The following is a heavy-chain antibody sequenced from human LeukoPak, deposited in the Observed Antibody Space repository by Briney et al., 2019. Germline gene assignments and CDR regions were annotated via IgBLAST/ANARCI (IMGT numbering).Heavy chain of an antibody. Sequence: GGPLRLSCAASGFAFSSHWMHWVRQAPGKGLVWVSRIGNDGSNTYYADSVKGRFTISRDNAKNMLWLQMNSLRVEDTAIYYCVRDRPHNWFDPWGQGILVTVSS. CDR1: GFAFSSHW. CDR3: VRDRPHNWFDP. CDR2: IGNDGSNT. J-gene: IGHJ5*02. V-gene: IGHV3-74*01.